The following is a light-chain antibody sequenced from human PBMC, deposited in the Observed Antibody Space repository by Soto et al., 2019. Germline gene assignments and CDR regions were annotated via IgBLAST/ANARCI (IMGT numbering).Light chain of an antibody. V-gene: IGLV2-8*01. J-gene: IGLJ1*01. CDR1: SSDVGGYNY. Sequence: SAVTQPRSASGSPGQSVAISCTGTSSDVGGYNYVSWYQQHPGKAPKLMIYEVNKRPSGVPDRFSGSKSGNTASLTVSGLQAEDEADYYCSSCAGSCNVFGTGTKVTVL. CDR2: EVN. CDR3: SSCAGSCNV.